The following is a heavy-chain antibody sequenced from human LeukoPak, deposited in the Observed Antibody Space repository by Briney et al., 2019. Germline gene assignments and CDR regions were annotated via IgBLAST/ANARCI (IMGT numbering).Heavy chain of an antibody. J-gene: IGHJ3*02. Sequence: SETLSLTCTVSGGSISSYYWSWIRQPPGKGLEWIGYIYYSGSTNYNPSLKSRVTISVDTSKNQFSLKLSSVTAADTAVYYCARGGPYYGSGTGVRGAFDIWGQGTMVTVSS. CDR1: GGSISSYY. D-gene: IGHD3-10*01. CDR2: IYYSGST. V-gene: IGHV4-59*01. CDR3: ARGGPYYGSGTGVRGAFDI.